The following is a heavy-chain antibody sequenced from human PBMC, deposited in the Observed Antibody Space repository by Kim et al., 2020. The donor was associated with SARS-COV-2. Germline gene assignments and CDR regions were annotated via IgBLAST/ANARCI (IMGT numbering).Heavy chain of an antibody. Sequence: VKSRITINPDTSKNQFSLQLNSVTPEDTAVYYCARVIAVAGTYYYYGMDVWGQGTTVTVSS. V-gene: IGHV6-1*01. CDR3: ARVIAVAGTYYYYGMDV. J-gene: IGHJ6*02. D-gene: IGHD6-19*01.